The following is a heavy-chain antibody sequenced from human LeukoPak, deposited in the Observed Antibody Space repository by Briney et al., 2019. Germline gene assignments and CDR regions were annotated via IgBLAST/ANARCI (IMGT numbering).Heavy chain of an antibody. CDR2: LYPGDSET. D-gene: IGHD1-26*01. V-gene: IGHV5-51*01. J-gene: IGHJ4*02. CDR1: GYSFVSYW. CDR3: ATATGDDAYFDY. Sequence: GESLKISCKGSGYSFVSYWIGWVRQMPGKGLEWMGILYPGDSETRYSPSFQGQVTISVDKSISTAFLQWSSLKASDTAIYYCATATGDDAYFDYWGQGTLVTVSS.